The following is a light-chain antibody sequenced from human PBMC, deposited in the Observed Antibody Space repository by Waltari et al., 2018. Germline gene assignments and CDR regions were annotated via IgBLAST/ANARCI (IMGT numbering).Light chain of an antibody. CDR3: ASWDDSLNGHWV. Sequence: QSVLTQPPSASGTPGPRATISRSGTSPNPGHTLLNWYQQVPGTAPKLLIYRNDLRPSGVPDRFSASKSGTSASLAISGLQSEDEAEYYCASWDDSLNGHWVFGGGTKVTVL. J-gene: IGLJ3*02. V-gene: IGLV1-44*01. CDR1: SPNPGHTL. CDR2: RND.